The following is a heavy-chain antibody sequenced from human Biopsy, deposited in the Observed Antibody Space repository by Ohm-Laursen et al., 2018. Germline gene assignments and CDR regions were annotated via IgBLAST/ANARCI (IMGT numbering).Heavy chain of an antibody. CDR1: GFTFSSHA. D-gene: IGHD1-1*01. CDR2: IQEVGNEI. J-gene: IGHJ2*01. V-gene: IGHV3-7*04. CDR3: ARAFWNRFFDL. Sequence: SLRLSCAASGFTFSSHAMSWVRQAPGKGLEWVASIQEVGNEIYYGDSVKGRFTISRDNAKNSVYLYMNTLRVDDTAVYYCARAFWNRFFDLWGRGTLVTVSS.